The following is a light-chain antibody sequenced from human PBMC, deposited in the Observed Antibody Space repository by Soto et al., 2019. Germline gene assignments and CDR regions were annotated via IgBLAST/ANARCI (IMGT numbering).Light chain of an antibody. J-gene: IGLJ2*01. CDR3: GTWDNSLSAGV. CDR2: DNN. CDR1: NSNIGNNY. Sequence: QSVLTQPPSVSAAPGQTVTISCSGSNSNIGNNYVSWYQQFPGTAPKFLIYDNNKRPSGIPDRFSGSKSGTSATLGITGLQTGDEADYYCGTWDNSLSAGVFGGGTKLTVL. V-gene: IGLV1-51*01.